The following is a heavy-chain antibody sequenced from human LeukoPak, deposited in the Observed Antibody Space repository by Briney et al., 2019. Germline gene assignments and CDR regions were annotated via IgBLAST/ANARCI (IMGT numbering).Heavy chain of an antibody. J-gene: IGHJ5*02. CDR1: GGSISSSSHS. CDR2: IYYTGRT. D-gene: IGHD1-1*01. V-gene: IGHV4-39*01. CDR3: AQSLGSGNWIGNWFDP. Sequence: SETLSLTCTVSGGSISSSSHSWGWIRQPPGKGLEWTGTIYYTGRTYYNQSLESRLTISVDTSKNQFSLKLTSVTAADTAIYYCAQSLGSGNWIGNWFDPWGQGTLVTVSS.